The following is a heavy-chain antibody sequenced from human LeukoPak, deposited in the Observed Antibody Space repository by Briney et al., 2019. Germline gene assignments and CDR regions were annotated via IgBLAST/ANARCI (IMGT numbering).Heavy chain of an antibody. Sequence: KPSETLSLTCTVSGGSISSYYWRWIRQPPGRGLEWIGYIYYSWSTNYNPSLKSRVTISVDTSKNQFSLKLSSVTAADTAVYYCARTYYDFWSGYYWPYAFDIWGQGTMVTVSS. CDR1: GGSISSYY. D-gene: IGHD3-3*01. CDR3: ARTYYDFWSGYYWPYAFDI. V-gene: IGHV4-59*08. CDR2: IYYSWST. J-gene: IGHJ3*02.